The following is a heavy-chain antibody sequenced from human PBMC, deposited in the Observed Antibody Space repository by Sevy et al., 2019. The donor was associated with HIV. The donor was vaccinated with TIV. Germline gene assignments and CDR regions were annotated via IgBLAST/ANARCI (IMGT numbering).Heavy chain of an antibody. CDR1: GGSISSYY. CDR3: ARGGGYCSSTSCYVSLDY. CDR2: IYYSGST. Sequence: SETLSLTCTVSGGSISSYYWSWIRQPPGKGLEWIGYIYYSGSTNYNPSLKSRVTISVDTSKNQFSLKLGSVTAADTAVYYCARGGGYCSSTSCYVSLDYWGQGTLVTVSS. V-gene: IGHV4-59*01. D-gene: IGHD2-2*01. J-gene: IGHJ4*02.